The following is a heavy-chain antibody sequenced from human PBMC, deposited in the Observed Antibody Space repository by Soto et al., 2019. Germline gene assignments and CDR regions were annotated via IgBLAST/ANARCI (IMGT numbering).Heavy chain of an antibody. CDR2: IYHSGST. Sequence: QLQLQESGSGLVKPSQTLSLTCAVSGGSISSGGYSWSWIRQPPGKGLEWIGYIYHSGSTYYNPSLKSRVXXSXDXXKNQFSLKLSSVTAADTAVYYCASYYGDGLNWFDPWGQGTLVTVSS. D-gene: IGHD4-17*01. CDR1: GGSISSGGYS. CDR3: ASYYGDGLNWFDP. J-gene: IGHJ5*02. V-gene: IGHV4-30-2*01.